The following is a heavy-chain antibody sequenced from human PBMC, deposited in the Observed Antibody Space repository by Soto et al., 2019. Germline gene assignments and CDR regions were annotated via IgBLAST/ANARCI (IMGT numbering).Heavy chain of an antibody. D-gene: IGHD3-16*01. CDR3: AGLTGGIMTTRGYYGMDV. CDR1: GFTFSSYS. J-gene: IGHJ6*02. Sequence: EVQLVESGGGLVQPGGSLRLSCAASGFTFSSYSMNWVRQAPGKGLEWVSYISSSSSTIYYADSVKGRFTISRDNAKNSLYLQMNSLRDEDTAVYYCAGLTGGIMTTRGYYGMDVWGQGTTVTVSS. CDR2: ISSSSSTI. V-gene: IGHV3-48*02.